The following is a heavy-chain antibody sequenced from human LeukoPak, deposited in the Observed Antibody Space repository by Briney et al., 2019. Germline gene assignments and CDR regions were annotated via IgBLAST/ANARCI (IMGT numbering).Heavy chain of an antibody. D-gene: IGHD6-19*01. CDR3: ARIGGGGWYVDY. J-gene: IGHJ4*02. CDR1: EFTFASYW. Sequence: GGSLRLSCAASEFTFASYWMSWVRQAPGKGPEWVADIKQDGSEKYYVDSVRGRFTISRDNAKNSLYLQMNSLRAEDTAVYYCARIGGGGWYVDYWGQGTLVTVSS. V-gene: IGHV3-7*01. CDR2: IKQDGSEK.